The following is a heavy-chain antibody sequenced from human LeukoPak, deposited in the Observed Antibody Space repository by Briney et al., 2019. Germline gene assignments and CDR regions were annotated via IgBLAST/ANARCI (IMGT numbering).Heavy chain of an antibody. CDR2: ISWNSGSI. D-gene: IGHD3-16*01. V-gene: IGHV3-9*01. Sequence: PGGSLRLSCAASGFTFDDYAMHWVRQAPGKGLEWVSGISWNSGSIGYADSVKGRFTISRDNAKNSLYLQMNSLRAEDTALYYCAKDMSLWGNHYYCMDVWGKGTTVTVSS. CDR1: GFTFDDYA. J-gene: IGHJ6*03. CDR3: AKDMSLWGNHYYCMDV.